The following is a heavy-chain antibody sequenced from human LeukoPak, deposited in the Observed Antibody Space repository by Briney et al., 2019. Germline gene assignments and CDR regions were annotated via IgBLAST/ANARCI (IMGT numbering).Heavy chain of an antibody. V-gene: IGHV3-66*02. D-gene: IGHD6-19*01. Sequence: GGSLRLSCAVSGFTVSSNYMSWVRQAPGKGLEWVSVIYSGGSAYYTDSVKGRFTFSRDNSKNTLYLQMNGLRPEDTALYYCARDLGSSGSYFDYWGQGTLVTVSS. CDR2: IYSGGSA. J-gene: IGHJ4*02. CDR3: ARDLGSSGSYFDY. CDR1: GFTVSSNY.